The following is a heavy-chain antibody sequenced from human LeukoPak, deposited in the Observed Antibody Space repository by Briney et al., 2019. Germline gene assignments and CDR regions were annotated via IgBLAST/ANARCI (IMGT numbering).Heavy chain of an antibody. D-gene: IGHD5/OR15-5a*01. CDR3: ARGVSPLDY. J-gene: IGHJ4*02. CDR2: IYNSGST. Sequence: PSETLSLTCTVSGGSISSYYWSWVRQPPGKGLEGIGYIYNSGSTNSNPSLKSRVTISVDTSKKQFSLKLSSVTAADTAVYYCARGVSPLDYWGQGALVTVSS. CDR1: GGSISSYY. V-gene: IGHV4-59*12.